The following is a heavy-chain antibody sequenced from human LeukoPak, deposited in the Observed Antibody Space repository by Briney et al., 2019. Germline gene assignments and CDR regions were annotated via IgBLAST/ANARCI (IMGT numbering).Heavy chain of an antibody. Sequence: SQTLSLTCIVSGGSIISGDYYWSWLRQPPGTGLEWIGYIYHNGDTYYNPSLKSRVSISVDTSKNQFSLKLSSVTAADTAVYYCARAGVVPAAINRAFDIWGQGSVVTVSS. CDR3: ARAGVVPAAINRAFDI. V-gene: IGHV4-30-4*08. D-gene: IGHD2-2*02. CDR2: IYHNGDT. J-gene: IGHJ3*02. CDR1: GGSIISGDYY.